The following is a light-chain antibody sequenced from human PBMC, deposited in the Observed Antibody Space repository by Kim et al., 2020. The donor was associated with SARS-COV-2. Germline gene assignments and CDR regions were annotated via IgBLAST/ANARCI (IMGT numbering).Light chain of an antibody. V-gene: IGKV3-11*02. CDR1: ESVSRY. Sequence: SPGERATRSGRASESVSRYVAWYQQKPGQAPRLLIYDASNRAAGIPARFSGSGSGRDFTLTISSLEPEDFAVYYCQQRSNWPPLTFGGGTKVDIK. J-gene: IGKJ4*01. CDR3: QQRSNWPPLT. CDR2: DAS.